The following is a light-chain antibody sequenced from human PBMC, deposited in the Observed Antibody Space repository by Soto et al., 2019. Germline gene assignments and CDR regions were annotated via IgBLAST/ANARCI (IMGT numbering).Light chain of an antibody. V-gene: IGKV1-39*01. CDR3: HQSCSPPHT. CDR1: QSVKTY. J-gene: IGKJ4*01. CDR2: AVS. Sequence: DIQMTQSPSSLSASVGDRVTISCRASQSVKTYVNWYTQKPGKAPKALISAVSSLQSGVPSRFSGSRSGTVCTLTVSGLQPEDFGTYFFHQSCSPPHTSGGATTVEIK.